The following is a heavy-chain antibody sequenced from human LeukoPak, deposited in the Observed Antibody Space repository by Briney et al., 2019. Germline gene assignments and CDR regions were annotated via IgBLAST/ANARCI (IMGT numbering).Heavy chain of an antibody. Sequence: GGSLRLSCAASGFTFSTYTMNWVRQAPGKGLEWVSSITSSSSYIYYADSVKGRSTISRDNAKNSLYLQMNSLRAEDTAVYYCARDQDIVVVPDAISYYYAMDVWGQGTTVTVSS. V-gene: IGHV3-21*01. CDR1: GFTFSTYT. CDR2: ITSSSSYI. CDR3: ARDQDIVVVPDAISYYYAMDV. D-gene: IGHD2-2*02. J-gene: IGHJ6*02.